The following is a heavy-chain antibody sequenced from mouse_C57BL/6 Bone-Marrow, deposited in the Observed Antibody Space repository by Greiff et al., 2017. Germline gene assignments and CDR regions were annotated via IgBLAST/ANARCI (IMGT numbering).Heavy chain of an antibody. V-gene: IGHV5-4*03. Sequence: EVMLVESGGGLVKPGGSLKLSCAASGFTFSSYAMSWVRQTPEKRLEWVATISDGGSYTYSPDNVKGRFTISRNNAKNNLYLQMSHLKSEDTAMYYCARYYYGSSYDWFAYWGQGTLVTVSA. CDR3: ARYYYGSSYDWFAY. J-gene: IGHJ3*01. CDR2: ISDGGSYT. D-gene: IGHD1-1*01. CDR1: GFTFSSYA.